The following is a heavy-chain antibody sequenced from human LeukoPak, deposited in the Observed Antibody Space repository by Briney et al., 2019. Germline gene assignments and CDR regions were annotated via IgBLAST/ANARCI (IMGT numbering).Heavy chain of an antibody. CDR1: GYTFTSYG. V-gene: IGHV1-69*13. CDR2: IIPIFGTA. CDR3: ARAFQGDYYYYYGMDV. Sequence: ASVKVSCKASGYTFTSYGISWVRQAPGQGLEWMGGIIPIFGTANYAQKFQGRVTITADESTSTAYMELSSLRSEDTAVYYCARAFQGDYYYYYGMDVWGQGTTVTVSS. J-gene: IGHJ6*02.